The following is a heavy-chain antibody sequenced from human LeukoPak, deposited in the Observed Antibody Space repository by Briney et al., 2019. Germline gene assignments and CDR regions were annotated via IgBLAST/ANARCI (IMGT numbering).Heavy chain of an antibody. CDR3: ARVPRDYYYYYGMDV. J-gene: IGHJ6*02. V-gene: IGHV3-7*01. Sequence: GGSLRLSCAASGFTFSSYAMSWVRQAPGKGLEWVANIKQDGSEKYYVDSVKGRFTISRDNAKNSLYLQMNSLRAEDTAVYYCARVPRDYYYYYGMDVWGQGTTVTVSS. CDR2: IKQDGSEK. CDR1: GFTFSSYA.